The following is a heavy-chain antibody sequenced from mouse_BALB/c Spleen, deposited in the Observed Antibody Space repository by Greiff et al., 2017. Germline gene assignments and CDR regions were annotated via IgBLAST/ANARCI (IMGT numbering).Heavy chain of an antibody. CDR3: ARVGGYYNAMDY. D-gene: IGHD2-2*01. CDR2: ISYDGSN. Sequence: EVKLEESGPGLVKPSQSLSLTCSVTGYSITSGYYWNWIRQFPGNKLEWMGYISYDGSNNYNPSLKNRISITRDTSKNQFFLKLNSVTTEDTATYYCARVGGYYNAMDYWGQGTSVTVSS. CDR1: GYSITSGYY. J-gene: IGHJ4*01. V-gene: IGHV3-6*02.